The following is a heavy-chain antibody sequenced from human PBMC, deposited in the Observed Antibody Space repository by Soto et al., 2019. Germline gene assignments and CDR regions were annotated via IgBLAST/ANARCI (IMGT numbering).Heavy chain of an antibody. CDR1: GFTFSDYC. CDR3: ARTITAFAEVMAPQWFVP. Sequence: GGSLRLSCVVSGFTFSDYCMNWVRQAPGRGLEWVASISSGGNFIYYADSVRGRFTISRDNAENSLYLQMNSLGVEETATYYCARTITAFAEVMAPQWFVPWGQVTQVTVSS. J-gene: IGHJ5*02. CDR2: ISSGGNFI. V-gene: IGHV3-21*06. D-gene: IGHD3-16*01.